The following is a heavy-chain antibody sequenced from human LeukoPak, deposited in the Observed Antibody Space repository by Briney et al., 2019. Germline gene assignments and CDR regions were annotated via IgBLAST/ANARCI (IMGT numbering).Heavy chain of an antibody. CDR1: GFPLRKYA. J-gene: IGHJ1*01. CDR2: ISGNSDRI. CDR3: AKGHGDWTPGNYLQH. V-gene: IGHV3-23*01. Sequence: PGGSLRLSCAVSGFPLRKYAMNWVRQAPGKGLEWVSAISGNSDRIYYADSVRGRFTISRDNFQNTVSLQMNSLRADDTAVYFCAKGHGDWTPGNYLQHWGQGTLVGVSS. D-gene: IGHD4-17*01.